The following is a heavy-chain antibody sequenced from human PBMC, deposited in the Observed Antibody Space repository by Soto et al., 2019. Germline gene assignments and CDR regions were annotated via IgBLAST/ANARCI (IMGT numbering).Heavy chain of an antibody. D-gene: IGHD6-19*01. CDR3: ARDWSGDQDLVAGTDFPTLSLYDY. CDR2: ISNTGSSA. V-gene: IGHV3-30*03. Sequence: GGSLRLSCAASGFTFSVFGMHWVRQAPGKGLEWVAVISNTGSSAHYADSVRGRFTISRDNAKNSLYLQMNSLRAEDTAVYYCARDWSGDQDLVAGTDFPTLSLYDYWGQGTLVTVSS. CDR1: GFTFSVFG. J-gene: IGHJ4*02.